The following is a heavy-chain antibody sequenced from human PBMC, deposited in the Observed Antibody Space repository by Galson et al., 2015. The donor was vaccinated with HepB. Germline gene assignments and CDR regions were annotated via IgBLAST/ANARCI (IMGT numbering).Heavy chain of an antibody. CDR1: GGSISSGGYS. D-gene: IGHD5-18*01. J-gene: IGHJ4*02. Sequence: TLSLTCAVSGGSISSGGYSWSWIRQPPGKDLEWIGYIYHSGSTYYNPSLKRRVTISVDRSKNQFSLKLSSVTAADTAVYYCARGVETAMGEAFDYWGQGTLVTVSS. CDR2: IYHSGST. V-gene: IGHV4-30-2*01. CDR3: ARGVETAMGEAFDY.